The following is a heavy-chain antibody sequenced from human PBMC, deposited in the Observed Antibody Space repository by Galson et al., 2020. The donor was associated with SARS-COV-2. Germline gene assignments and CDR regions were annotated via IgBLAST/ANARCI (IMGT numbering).Heavy chain of an antibody. Sequence: QAGGSLRLSCAASGFTFSSYAMHWVRQAPGKGLEWVAVISYDGSNKYYADSVKGRFTISRDNSKNTLYLQMNSLRAEDTAVYYCAREADLVATGGMDVWGQGTTVTVSS. CDR1: GFTFSSYA. CDR2: ISYDGSNK. D-gene: IGHD5-12*01. V-gene: IGHV3-30-3*01. CDR3: AREADLVATGGMDV. J-gene: IGHJ6*02.